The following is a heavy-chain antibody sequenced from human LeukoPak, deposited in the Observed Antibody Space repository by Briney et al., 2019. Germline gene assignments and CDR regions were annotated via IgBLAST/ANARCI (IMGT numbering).Heavy chain of an antibody. J-gene: IGHJ4*02. D-gene: IGHD3-9*01. CDR1: GFTFDDYG. CDR2: INWNGGST. CDR3: ARDLWRRDYDILTPDY. Sequence: GGSLRLSCAASGFTFDDYGMSWVRQAPGKGLEWVSGINWNGGSTGYADSVKGRFTISRDNAKNSLYLQMNSLRAEDTAVYYCARDLWRRDYDILTPDYWGQGTLVTVSS. V-gene: IGHV3-20*04.